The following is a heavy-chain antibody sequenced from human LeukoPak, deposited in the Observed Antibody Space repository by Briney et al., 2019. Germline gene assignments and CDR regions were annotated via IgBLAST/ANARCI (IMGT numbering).Heavy chain of an antibody. CDR3: ARDGGSGWYGGDAFDI. CDR2: IYYSGST. V-gene: IGHV4-59*01. CDR1: GGSTSSYY. J-gene: IGHJ3*02. D-gene: IGHD6-19*01. Sequence: SETLSLTCTVSGGSTSSYYWSWIRQPPGKGLEWIGYIYYSGSTNYNPSLKSRVTISVDTSKNQFSLKLSSVTAADAAVYYCARDGGSGWYGGDAFDIWGQGTMVTVSS.